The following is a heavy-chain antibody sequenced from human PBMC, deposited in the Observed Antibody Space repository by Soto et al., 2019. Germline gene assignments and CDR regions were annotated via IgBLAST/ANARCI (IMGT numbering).Heavy chain of an antibody. J-gene: IGHJ6*03. CDR1: GDSISSYY. Sequence: SETLSLTCTVSGDSISSYYWSWIRQPPGKGLEWIGYIYYSGSTNYNPSLKSRVTISVDTSKNQFSLKLSSVTAADTAVYYFARLGSTIFGGRYYYYRNVWGKGTTVTVSS. D-gene: IGHD3-3*01. V-gene: IGHV4-59*08. CDR3: ARLGSTIFGGRYYYYRNV. CDR2: IYYSGST.